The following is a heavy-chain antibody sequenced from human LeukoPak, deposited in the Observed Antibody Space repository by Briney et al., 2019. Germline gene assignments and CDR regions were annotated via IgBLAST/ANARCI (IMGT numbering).Heavy chain of an antibody. Sequence: SETLSLTCTVSGGSISSYYWSWIRQPAGKGPEWIGRIYTSGSTNYNPSLKSRVTMSVDTSKNQFSLKLSSVTAADTAVYYCARDSTYCGGDCYDYYYYMDVWGKGTTVTVSS. CDR1: GGSISSYY. CDR2: IYTSGST. J-gene: IGHJ6*03. CDR3: ARDSTYCGGDCYDYYYYMDV. V-gene: IGHV4-4*07. D-gene: IGHD2-21*02.